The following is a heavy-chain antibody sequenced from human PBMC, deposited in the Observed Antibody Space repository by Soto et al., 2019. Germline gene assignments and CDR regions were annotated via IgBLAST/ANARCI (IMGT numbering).Heavy chain of an antibody. D-gene: IGHD3-22*01. CDR1: GYTFTTYY. Sequence: QVQLVQSGAEGMRPGASVRISCKASGYTFTTYYIHWVRQAPGQGLEWRGIIDPSGEAPTYAQNSQGRITMTRATSADLFYLTLSSLRSDDTAVYYCARVPHDTTAYYDFWGQGTQVTGSS. CDR3: ARVPHDTTAYYDF. CDR2: IDPSGEAP. J-gene: IGHJ4*02. V-gene: IGHV1-46*01.